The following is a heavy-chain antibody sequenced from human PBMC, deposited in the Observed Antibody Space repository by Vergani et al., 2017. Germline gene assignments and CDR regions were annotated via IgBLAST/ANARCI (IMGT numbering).Heavy chain of an antibody. CDR1: GGSLSSGGYY. CDR2: IYYSGST. J-gene: IGHJ5*02. CDR3: ARERKVSGWFDP. D-gene: IGHD1-14*01. Sequence: QVQLQESGPGLVKPSQTLSLTCTVSGGSLSSGGYYWSWIRQHPGKGLEWIGYIYYSGSTYYNPSLKSRVTISVDTSKNQFSLKLSSVTAADTAVYYCARERKVSGWFDPWGQGTLVTVSS. V-gene: IGHV4-31*03.